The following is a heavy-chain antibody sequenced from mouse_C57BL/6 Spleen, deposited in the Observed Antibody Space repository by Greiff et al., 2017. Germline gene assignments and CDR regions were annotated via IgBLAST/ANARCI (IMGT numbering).Heavy chain of an antibody. CDR2: IDPSDSET. CDR1: GYTFTSYW. J-gene: IGHJ2*01. CDR3: ARSRGYDYDLDY. D-gene: IGHD2-4*01. Sequence: VQLQQPGAELVRPGSSVKLSCKASGYTFTSYWMHWVKQRPIQGLEWIGNIDPSDSETHYNQKFKDKATLTVDKSSSTAYMQLSSLTSEDSAVYYCARSRGYDYDLDYWVQGTTLTVSS. V-gene: IGHV1-52*01.